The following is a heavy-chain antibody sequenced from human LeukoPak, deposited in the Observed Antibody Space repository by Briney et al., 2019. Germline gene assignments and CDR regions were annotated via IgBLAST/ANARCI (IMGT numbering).Heavy chain of an antibody. D-gene: IGHD5-24*01. V-gene: IGHV4-59*01. CDR2: VYYSGST. CDR1: GDSISDYY. CDR3: ARELDGNGGWFDP. Sequence: SETLSLACTVSGDSISDYYWSWIRQPLGKGLEWIGEVYYSGSTHYNPFLKSRVTISIDTSKNEFSLRLTSVTAADTAVYYCARELDGNGGWFDPWGQGTLVTVSS. J-gene: IGHJ5*02.